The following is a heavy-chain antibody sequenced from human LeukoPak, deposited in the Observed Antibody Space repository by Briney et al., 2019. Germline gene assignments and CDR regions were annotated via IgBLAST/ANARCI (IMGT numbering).Heavy chain of an antibody. D-gene: IGHD3-10*01. J-gene: IGHJ4*02. V-gene: IGHV3-7*03. Sequence: GGSLRLSCAASGLIFSSYWMNWVRQAPGKGLEWVANIKQDGSEKYYVDSVKGRFTISRDIAKNSLYLQMNSLRAEDTAVYYCARARITMIRGVPFDYWGQGTLVTVSS. CDR1: GLIFSSYW. CDR3: ARARITMIRGVPFDY. CDR2: IKQDGSEK.